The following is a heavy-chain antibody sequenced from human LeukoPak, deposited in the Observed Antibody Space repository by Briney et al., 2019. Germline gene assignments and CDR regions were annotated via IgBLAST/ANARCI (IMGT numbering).Heavy chain of an antibody. CDR3: ARAGSGWSFDY. D-gene: IGHD6-19*01. CDR1: GGSISTYY. V-gene: IGHV4-59*01. CDR2: NSYSGNT. J-gene: IGHJ4*02. Sequence: SETLSLTCTVSGGSISTYYWTCFRQPPGKGLEWIGYNSYSGNTNYNPSLRSRVSISVDMSKSQFSLKLTSVTAADTAVYYCARAGSGWSFDYWGQGTLVTVSS.